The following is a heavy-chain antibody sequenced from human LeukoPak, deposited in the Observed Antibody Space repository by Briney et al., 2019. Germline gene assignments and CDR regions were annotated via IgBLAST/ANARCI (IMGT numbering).Heavy chain of an antibody. CDR2: IKQDGSEK. Sequence: GGSLRLSCAASGFTFISYWMSWVRQAPGKGLEWVANIKQDGSEKYYVDFVKGRFTISRDNAKNSLYLQMNSLRAEDTAVYYCARDRGHTATAGYYFEHWGQGTLVTVSS. CDR1: GFTFISYW. CDR3: ARDRGHTATAGYYFEH. J-gene: IGHJ4*02. D-gene: IGHD6-13*01. V-gene: IGHV3-7*05.